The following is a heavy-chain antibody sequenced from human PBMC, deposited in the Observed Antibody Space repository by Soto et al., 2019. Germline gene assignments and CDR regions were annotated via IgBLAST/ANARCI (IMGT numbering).Heavy chain of an antibody. V-gene: IGHV4-4*02. J-gene: IGHJ3*02. CDR3: ARAAYDILTGYYSHAFYI. CDR1: SGSISSSNW. CDR2: IYHSGST. D-gene: IGHD3-9*01. Sequence: SETLSLTCAVSSGSISSSNWWSWVRQPPGKGLEWIGEIYHSGSTNYNPSLKSRVTISVDKSKNQFSLKLSSVTAADTAVYYCARAAYDILTGYYSHAFYIWGQGTMVTVSS.